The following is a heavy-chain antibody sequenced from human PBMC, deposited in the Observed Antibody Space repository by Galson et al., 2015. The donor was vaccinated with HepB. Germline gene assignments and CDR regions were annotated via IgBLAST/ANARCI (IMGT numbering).Heavy chain of an antibody. CDR2: IYYSGST. J-gene: IGHJ4*02. Sequence: ETLSLTCTVSGGSISSSSYYWGWIRQPPGKGLEWIGSIYYSGSTYYNPSLKSRVTISVDTSKNQFSLKLSSVTAADTAVYYCARHTRAGRQAPDYWGQGTLVTVSS. D-gene: IGHD3-10*01. V-gene: IGHV4-39*01. CDR3: ARHTRAGRQAPDY. CDR1: GGSISSSSYY.